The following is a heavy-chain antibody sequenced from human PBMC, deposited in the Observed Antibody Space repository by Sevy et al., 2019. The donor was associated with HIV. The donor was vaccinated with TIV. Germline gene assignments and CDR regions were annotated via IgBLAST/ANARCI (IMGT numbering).Heavy chain of an antibody. CDR1: GFTFSDYY. Sequence: GGSLRLSCAASGFTFSDYYMSWIRQAPGKGLEWVSYISSSGSTIYYADSVKGRFTISRDNAKNSLYLQMNSLRAEDTAVYYCARGRGGGIWFGELLRHYYYGMDVWGQGTTVTVSS. D-gene: IGHD3-10*01. CDR3: ARGRGGGIWFGELLRHYYYGMDV. V-gene: IGHV3-11*01. CDR2: ISSSGSTI. J-gene: IGHJ6*02.